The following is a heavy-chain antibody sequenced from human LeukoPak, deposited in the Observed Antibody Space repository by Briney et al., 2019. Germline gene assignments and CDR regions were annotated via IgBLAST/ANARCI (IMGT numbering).Heavy chain of an antibody. CDR1: GGSISSGDYY. Sequence: SETLSLTCTVSGGSISSGDYYWSWIRQPPGKGLEWIGYIYYSGSTYYNPSLKSRVTISVDKSKNQFSLKLNSVTAADTAVYYCARELYKIATAGTLGYWGQGTLVTVSS. V-gene: IGHV4-30-4*08. CDR3: ARELYKIATAGTLGY. J-gene: IGHJ4*02. D-gene: IGHD6-13*01. CDR2: IYYSGST.